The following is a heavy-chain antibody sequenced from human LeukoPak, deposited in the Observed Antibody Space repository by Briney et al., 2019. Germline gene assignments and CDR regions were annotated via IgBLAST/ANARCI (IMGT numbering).Heavy chain of an antibody. V-gene: IGHV4-61*02. CDR2: IYTSGST. Sequence: SQTLSLTCTVSGGSISSGSYYWSWIRQPAGKGLEWIGRIYTSGSTNYNPSLKSRVTISVDTSKNQFSLKLSSVTAADTAVYYCARHLRSGAVDYWGQGTLVTVSS. D-gene: IGHD4-17*01. J-gene: IGHJ4*02. CDR3: ARHLRSGAVDY. CDR1: GGSISSGSYY.